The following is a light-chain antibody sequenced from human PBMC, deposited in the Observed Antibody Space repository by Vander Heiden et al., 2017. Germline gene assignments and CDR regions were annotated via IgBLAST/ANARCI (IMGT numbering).Light chain of an antibody. Sequence: HAVLTLPSSRSPLPGASASLTCTSPSGINVGTYKIYWYQQKPGSPPQYLLSYISDSDKQQGSGVPSRFSGSKDASATDVILIISGLQSEDDSYYYYKNWNSGACVFGTGTKVTVL. V-gene: IGLV5-45*02. J-gene: IGLJ1*01. CDR2: YISDSDK. CDR3: KNWNSGACV. CDR1: SGINVGTYK.